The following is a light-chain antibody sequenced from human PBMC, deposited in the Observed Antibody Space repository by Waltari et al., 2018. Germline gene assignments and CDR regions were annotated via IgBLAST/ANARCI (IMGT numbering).Light chain of an antibody. Sequence: QSVLTQPHPASATPGQGVTTSCSGSSPNVRRDNVYWFQQLPGTAPKLLIYNDHQRPSGVPDRFSGSKSGTSASLAISGLRSEDEADDYCVAWDDSLSGYVFGTGTKVTVL. J-gene: IGLJ1*01. CDR2: NDH. V-gene: IGLV1-47*02. CDR1: SPNVRRDN. CDR3: VAWDDSLSGYV.